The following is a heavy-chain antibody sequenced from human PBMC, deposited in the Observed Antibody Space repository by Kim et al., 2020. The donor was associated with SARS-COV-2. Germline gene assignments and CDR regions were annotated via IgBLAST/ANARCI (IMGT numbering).Heavy chain of an antibody. CDR2: INPNSGGT. V-gene: IGHV1-2*02. CDR1: GYTFTGYY. CDR3: AREHYSYNWFDP. J-gene: IGHJ5*02. Sequence: ASVKVSCKASGYTFTGYYMHWVRQAPGQGLEWMGWINPNSGGTNYAQKFQGRVTMTRDTSISTAYMELSRLRSDDTAVYYCAREHYSYNWFDPWGQGTLVTVSS. D-gene: IGHD2-21*01.